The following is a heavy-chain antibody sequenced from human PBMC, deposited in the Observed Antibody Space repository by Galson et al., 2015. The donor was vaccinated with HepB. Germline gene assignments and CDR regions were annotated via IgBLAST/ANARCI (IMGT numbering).Heavy chain of an antibody. V-gene: IGHV1-46*01. Sequence: SVKVSCKASGSTFTNYYMHWVRQAPGQGLEWMGIINPSGGSTTYAQKFQGRVTMTRDTSTSTVYMELSSLRSEDTAVYYCSRGGYTGGWYGDYWGQGTLVTVSS. CDR1: GSTFTNYY. CDR3: SRGGYTGGWYGDY. CDR2: INPSGGST. J-gene: IGHJ4*02. D-gene: IGHD6-19*01.